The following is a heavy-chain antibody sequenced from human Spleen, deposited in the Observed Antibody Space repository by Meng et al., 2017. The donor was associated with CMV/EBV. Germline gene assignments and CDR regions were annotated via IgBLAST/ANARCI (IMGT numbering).Heavy chain of an antibody. Sequence: SGYTFTSYYMHWVRQAPGQGLEWMGIINPSGGSTSYEQKFQGRVTMTRDTSTSTVYMELSSLRSEDTAVYYCARDRDSSSWPNWFDPWGQGTLVTVSS. CDR3: ARDRDSSSWPNWFDP. J-gene: IGHJ5*02. CDR2: INPSGGST. D-gene: IGHD6-13*01. V-gene: IGHV1-46*01. CDR1: GYTFTSYY.